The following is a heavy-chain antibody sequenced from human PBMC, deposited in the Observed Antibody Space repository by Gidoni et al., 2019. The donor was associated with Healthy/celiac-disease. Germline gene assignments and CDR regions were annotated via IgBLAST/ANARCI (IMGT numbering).Heavy chain of an antibody. J-gene: IGHJ6*02. CDR2: IYPGDSDT. Sequence: EVQLVQSGAEVKKPGESLKISCKGSGYSFTSYWIGWVRQMPGKGLEWMGIIYPGDSDTRYSPSFQGQVTISADKSISTAYLQWSSLKASDTAMYYCARRGPVVPAANGNYYYYGMDVWGQGTTVTVSS. D-gene: IGHD2-2*01. CDR1: GYSFTSYW. V-gene: IGHV5-51*01. CDR3: ARRGPVVPAANGNYYYYGMDV.